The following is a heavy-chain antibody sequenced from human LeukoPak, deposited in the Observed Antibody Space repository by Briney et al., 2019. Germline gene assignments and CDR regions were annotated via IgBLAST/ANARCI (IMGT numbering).Heavy chain of an antibody. J-gene: IGHJ3*01. CDR3: ARLTCSGSSCSVGGGFDV. CDR2: IFHNGGA. CDR1: GDSMSSGGYL. D-gene: IGHD3-3*01. Sequence: SETLSLTCSVSGDSMSSGGYLWTWIRQHPEKGLEWIAYIFHNGGAYASPSLQSRLDISIDTSQKTFSLKRSSVTAADTAIYYCARLTCSGSSCSVGGGFDVWGQGTVVTVS. V-gene: IGHV4-31*03.